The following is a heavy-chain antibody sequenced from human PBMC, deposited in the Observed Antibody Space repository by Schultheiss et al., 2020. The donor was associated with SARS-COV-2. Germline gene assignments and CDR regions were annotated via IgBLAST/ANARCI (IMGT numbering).Heavy chain of an antibody. V-gene: IGHV3-30*03. CDR1: GFTFSSYS. J-gene: IGHJ6*02. CDR3: ARSGFLEWLSTEYGMDV. Sequence: GGSLRLSCAASGFTFSSYSMKWVRQAPGKGLEWVAVISYDGSNKYYADSVKGRFTISRDNAKNSLYLQMNSLRAEDTAVYYCARSGFLEWLSTEYGMDVWGQGTTVTVSS. D-gene: IGHD3-3*01. CDR2: ISYDGSNK.